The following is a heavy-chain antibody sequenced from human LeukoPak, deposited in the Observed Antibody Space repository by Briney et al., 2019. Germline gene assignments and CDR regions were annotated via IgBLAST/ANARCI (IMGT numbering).Heavy chain of an antibody. D-gene: IGHD3-9*01. CDR1: GFTFSSYS. CDR3: ARDHYDILTGYDPIFDY. CDR2: ISSSSSYI. J-gene: IGHJ4*02. Sequence: GGSLRLSCAASGFTFSSYSMNWVRQAPGKGLEWVSSISSSSSYIYYADSVKGRFTISRDNAKNSLYLQMNSLRAEDTAMYYCARDHYDILTGYDPIFDYWGQGTLVTVSS. V-gene: IGHV3-21*01.